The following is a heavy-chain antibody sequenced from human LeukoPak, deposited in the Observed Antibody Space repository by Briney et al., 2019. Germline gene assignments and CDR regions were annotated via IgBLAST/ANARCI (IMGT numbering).Heavy chain of an antibody. CDR2: MNPNSANT. V-gene: IGHV1-8*02. J-gene: IGHJ4*02. CDR3: AGVPYYYGSGSYYPTDY. CDR1: GYTFTGYY. Sequence: GASVKVSCKASGYTFTGYYMHWVRQAPGQGLEWMGWMNPNSANTDYAQKFQGRVTMTRNTSISTAYMELSSLRSEDTAVYYCAGVPYYYGSGSYYPTDYWGQGTLVTVSS. D-gene: IGHD3-10*01.